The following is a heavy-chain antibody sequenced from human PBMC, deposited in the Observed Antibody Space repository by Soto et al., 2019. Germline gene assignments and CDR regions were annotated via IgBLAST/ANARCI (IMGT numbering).Heavy chain of an antibody. D-gene: IGHD1-26*01. CDR1: GYSFSSFTSYW. J-gene: IGHJ5*02. CDR3: ARSSGGNFGIIIEGTNWFAP. Sequence: PGASLKISCKVSGYSFSSFTSYWISWVRQMPGKGPEWMGRIDPTDSYTHYSPSFQVHVTISVDKSISTAYLQWSSLKASDSAMYYCARSSGGNFGIIIEGTNWFAPWGQGTLVTVSS. V-gene: IGHV5-10-1*01. CDR2: IDPTDSYT.